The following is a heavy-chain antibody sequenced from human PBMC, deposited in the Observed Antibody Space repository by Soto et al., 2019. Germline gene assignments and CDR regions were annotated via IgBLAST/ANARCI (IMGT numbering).Heavy chain of an antibody. CDR3: ARSMGGYDFRVEYYFDY. V-gene: IGHV1-69*01. Sequence: QVQLVQSGAEVKKPGSSVKVSCKASGGTFSSYAISWVRQAPGQGLEWMGGIIPIFGTANYAQKFQGRVTINEDESTNTGYMELSSLKYEETAVYYCARSMGGYDFRVEYYFDYWGQGTLVTVSS. CDR2: IIPIFGTA. J-gene: IGHJ4*02. CDR1: GGTFSSYA. D-gene: IGHD5-12*01.